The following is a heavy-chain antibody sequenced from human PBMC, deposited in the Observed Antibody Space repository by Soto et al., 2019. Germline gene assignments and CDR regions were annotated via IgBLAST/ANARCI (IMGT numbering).Heavy chain of an antibody. CDR2: IRGDGSST. CDR1: GFTFSSHW. Sequence: EVQLVESGGGLVQPGGSLRLSCVGSGFTFSSHWMHWVRQTPGKGPVWVSRIRGDGSSTAYAESVRGRFAISRDNAKNTLYLQMNSLRGEDTAVYYCAREPSNWNYCFDYWGQGTLVTVSS. CDR3: AREPSNWNYCFDY. J-gene: IGHJ4*02. V-gene: IGHV3-74*01. D-gene: IGHD1-7*01.